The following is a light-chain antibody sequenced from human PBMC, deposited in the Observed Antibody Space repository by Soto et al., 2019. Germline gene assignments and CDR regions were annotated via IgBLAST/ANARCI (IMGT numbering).Light chain of an antibody. CDR3: CSYAGSYTWV. CDR1: SSDVGGYNY. CDR2: DVS. Sequence: QSALTQPRSVSGSPGQSVTISCTGTSSDVGGYNYVSRYQQHPGKAPKLMIYDVSKRPSGVPDRFSGSKSGNTASLPISGLQADDEADYYCCSYAGSYTWVFGGGTKLTVL. J-gene: IGLJ3*02. V-gene: IGLV2-11*01.